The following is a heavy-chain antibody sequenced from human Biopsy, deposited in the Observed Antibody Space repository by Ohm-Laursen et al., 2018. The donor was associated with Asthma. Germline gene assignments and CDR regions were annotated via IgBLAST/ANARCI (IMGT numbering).Heavy chain of an antibody. V-gene: IGHV1-18*01. CDR1: GYTFNSAG. CDR3: ASPTYCSGSSCINNYYYALDV. J-gene: IGHJ6*02. CDR2: ISVYNGNT. Sequence: GASVKVSCKTSGYTFNSAGITWVRQAPGQGLEWMGWISVYNGNTKVAQKLQGGVTMITDTSTSTAYMELRSLRSDDTAVYYCASPTYCSGSSCINNYYYALDVWGQGTTVTVTS. D-gene: IGHD2-15*01.